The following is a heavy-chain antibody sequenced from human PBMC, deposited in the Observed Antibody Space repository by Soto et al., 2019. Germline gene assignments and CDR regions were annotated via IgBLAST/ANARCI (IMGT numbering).Heavy chain of an antibody. CDR3: VIELVRLTPDC. Sequence: EVQLVESGGGVVQPGGSLRLSCAGSGFTFSDYWMNWVRQAPGKGLEWVANIKKDGGGEHYVDSVKGRFTISRDNAKNSLFLQMTRLRAEDTAVYYCVIELVRLTPDCGARGTLFTVS. CDR1: GFTFSDYW. CDR2: IKKDGGGE. V-gene: IGHV3-7*03. D-gene: IGHD6-13*01. J-gene: IGHJ4*02.